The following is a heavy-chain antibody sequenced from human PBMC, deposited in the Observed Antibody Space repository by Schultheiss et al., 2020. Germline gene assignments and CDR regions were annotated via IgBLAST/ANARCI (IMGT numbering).Heavy chain of an antibody. CDR2: ISYDGSNK. D-gene: IGHD4-17*01. CDR3: ARDFLGTSVIYNFFDP. V-gene: IGHV3-30*03. J-gene: IGHJ5*02. CDR1: GFTFSSYA. Sequence: GGSLRLSCAASGFTFSSYAMSWVRQAPGKGLEWVAVISYDGSNKYYADSVKGRFTISRDNSKNTLYLQMNSLRAEDTAVYYCARDFLGTSVIYNFFDPWGQGTLVTVSS.